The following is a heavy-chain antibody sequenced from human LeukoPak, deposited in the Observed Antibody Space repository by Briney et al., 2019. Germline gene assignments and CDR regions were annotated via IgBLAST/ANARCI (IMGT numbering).Heavy chain of an antibody. J-gene: IGHJ4*02. CDR3: ASHLIVVVPAAMGIYY. CDR2: ISGSGGST. V-gene: IGHV3-23*01. CDR1: GFTFSSYA. Sequence: PGGSLRLSCAASGFTFSSYAMSWVRQAPGKGLEWVSAISGSGGSTYYADSVKGRFTISRDNSKNTLYLQMNSLRAEDTAVYYCASHLIVVVPAAMGIYYWGQGTLVTVSS. D-gene: IGHD2-2*01.